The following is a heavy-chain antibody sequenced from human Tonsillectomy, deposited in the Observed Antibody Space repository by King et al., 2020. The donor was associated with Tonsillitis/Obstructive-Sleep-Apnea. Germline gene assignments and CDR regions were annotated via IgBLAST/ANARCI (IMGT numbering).Heavy chain of an antibody. Sequence: QLQESGPGLVMPSQTLSLTCTVSGGTIRSAGYYWSWVRQHPGKGLEWIGCIYYSGSTYYNPSLKSRVTISVDTSKNQFSLRLSSVTAADTAVYYCARDPLYYPVGVGRPDGDYSYMDVWGKGTTVTVSS. CDR1: GGTIRSAGYY. V-gene: IGHV4-31*03. CDR3: ARDPLYYPVGVGRPDGDYSYMDV. D-gene: IGHD3-3*01. J-gene: IGHJ6*03. CDR2: IYYSGST.